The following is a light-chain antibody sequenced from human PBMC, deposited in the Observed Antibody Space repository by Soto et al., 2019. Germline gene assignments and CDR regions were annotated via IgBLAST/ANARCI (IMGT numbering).Light chain of an antibody. Sequence: QSALTQPASVSGSPGQSITISCTGTSSDVGGYNFVSWYQQHPGKAPKLMIYEVSNRPSGVSNRFSGSKSGNTASLTISGPQAEHEADYYCSSYTSSSTPDVFGTGTKLTVL. V-gene: IGLV2-14*01. J-gene: IGLJ1*01. CDR3: SSYTSSSTPDV. CDR2: EVS. CDR1: SSDVGGYNF.